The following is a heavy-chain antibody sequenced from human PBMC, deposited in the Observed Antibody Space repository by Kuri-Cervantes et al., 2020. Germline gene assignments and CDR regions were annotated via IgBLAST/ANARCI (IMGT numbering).Heavy chain of an antibody. CDR2: ISYDGSNK. J-gene: IGHJ4*02. Sequence: GESLKISCATSGFTFSSYAMHWVRQAPGKGLEWVAVISYDGSNKYYADSVKGRFTISRDNSKNTLYLQMNSLRAEDTAVYHCAKLTIGGWTVTSGPEDYWGQGTLVTVSS. CDR1: GFTFSSYA. D-gene: IGHD4-17*01. CDR3: AKLTIGGWTVTSGPEDY. V-gene: IGHV3-30*18.